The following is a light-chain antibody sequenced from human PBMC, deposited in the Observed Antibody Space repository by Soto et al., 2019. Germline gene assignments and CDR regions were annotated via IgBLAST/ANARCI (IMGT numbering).Light chain of an antibody. CDR3: QQSYSTPQT. J-gene: IGKJ1*01. Sequence: DIQMTQSPSSLSASVGDRVTITCRASQSISSYLNWYQQKPEKAPKLLIYAASSLQSGVPSRFSGSGSGTDFSLTISSLQPEDFATYYCQQSYSTPQTFGQGTMVEIK. CDR2: AAS. CDR1: QSISSY. V-gene: IGKV1-39*01.